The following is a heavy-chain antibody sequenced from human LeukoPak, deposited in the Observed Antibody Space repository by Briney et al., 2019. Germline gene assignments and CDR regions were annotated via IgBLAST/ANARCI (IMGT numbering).Heavy chain of an antibody. V-gene: IGHV3-48*04. CDR3: VKPYYFSSGSLT. CDR1: GFPFSNYS. D-gene: IGHD3-10*01. CDR2: ISSTSRSI. Sequence: GGSLRLSCVVSGFPFSNYSMNWVRQAPGKGLEWVSYISSTSRSIDYIDSVKGRFSISRDNAKNSLHLQMNSLRAEDTAVYYCVKPYYFSSGSLTWGQGTLVTVSS. J-gene: IGHJ5*02.